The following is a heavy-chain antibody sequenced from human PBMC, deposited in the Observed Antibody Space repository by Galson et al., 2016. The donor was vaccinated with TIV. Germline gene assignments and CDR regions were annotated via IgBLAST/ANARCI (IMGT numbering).Heavy chain of an antibody. CDR2: IGSTGRAI. Sequence: SLRLSCAASGFTFGDYYMSWIRQAPGKGLEWISYIGSTGRAIYYADSVKGRFTISRDNAKSSLYLQMRGLRAEDTALYHCAGDCSSSNCYTDPIYFDFWGPGTPVTVSS. J-gene: IGHJ4*02. D-gene: IGHD2-2*02. CDR1: GFTFGDYY. V-gene: IGHV3-11*01. CDR3: AGDCSSSNCYTDPIYFDF.